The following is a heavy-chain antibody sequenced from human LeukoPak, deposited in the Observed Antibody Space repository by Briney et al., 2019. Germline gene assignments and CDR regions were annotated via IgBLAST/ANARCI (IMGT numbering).Heavy chain of an antibody. J-gene: IGHJ6*03. Sequence: SETLSLTCTVSGGSISSSSYYWGWIRQPPGKGLEWIGYIYYSGSTNYNPSLKSRVTISVDTSKNQFSLKLSSVTAADTAVYYCARGPSSGSGNWYYYMDVWGKGTTVTISS. CDR2: IYYSGST. CDR3: ARGPSSGSGNWYYYMDV. CDR1: GGSISSSSYY. V-gene: IGHV4-61*05. D-gene: IGHD3-10*01.